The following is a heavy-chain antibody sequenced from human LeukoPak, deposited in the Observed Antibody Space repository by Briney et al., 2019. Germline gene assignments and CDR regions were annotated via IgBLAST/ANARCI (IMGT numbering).Heavy chain of an antibody. D-gene: IGHD2-15*01. CDR2: IYPGDSDT. Sequence: GASLQISCKGSGYSFTSYWIGWVRQMPGKGLEWMGIIYPGDSDTRYSPSFQGQVTISADKSISTAYLQWSSLKASDTAMYYCARHDNLVAATPSIDYWGQGTLVTVSS. CDR3: ARHDNLVAATPSIDY. J-gene: IGHJ4*02. V-gene: IGHV5-51*01. CDR1: GYSFTSYW.